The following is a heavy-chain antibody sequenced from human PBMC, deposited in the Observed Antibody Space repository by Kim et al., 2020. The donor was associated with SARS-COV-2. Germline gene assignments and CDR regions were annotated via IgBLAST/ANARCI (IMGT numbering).Heavy chain of an antibody. V-gene: IGHV3-7*01. Sequence: GGSLRLSCAASGFTFSSYWMSWVRQAPGKGLEWVANIKQDGSEKYYVDSVKGRFTISRDNAKNSLYLQMNSLRAEDTAVYYCARDIERVVGYYYYYGMDVWGQGTTVTVSS. J-gene: IGHJ6*02. CDR3: ARDIERVVGYYYYYGMDV. D-gene: IGHD2-8*02. CDR2: IKQDGSEK. CDR1: GFTFSSYW.